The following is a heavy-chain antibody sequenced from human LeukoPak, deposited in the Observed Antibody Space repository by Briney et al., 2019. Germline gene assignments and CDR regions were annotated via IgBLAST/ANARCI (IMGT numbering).Heavy chain of an antibody. CDR1: GYAFTDYY. Sequence: GASVKVSCKASGYAFTDYYMHWVRQAPGQGLEWMGWINPNSGGTNYAQKFQGRVTMTRDTSISTAYMELSRLRSDDTAVYYCARVKGEQQLASLYYYYYGMDVWGQGTRSPSP. V-gene: IGHV1-2*02. CDR2: INPNSGGT. CDR3: ARVKGEQQLASLYYYYYGMDV. D-gene: IGHD6-13*01. J-gene: IGHJ6*02.